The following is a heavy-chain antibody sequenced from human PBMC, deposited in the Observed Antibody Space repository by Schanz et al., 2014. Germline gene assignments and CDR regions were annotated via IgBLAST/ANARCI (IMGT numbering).Heavy chain of an antibody. CDR2: ISRDGTTS. CDR3: SRENLNWEAFDT. V-gene: IGHV3-11*01. J-gene: IGHJ3*02. Sequence: QVQLVESGGGLVKPGGSLRLSCAASGFIFNDYYMNWIRQSPGKGLQRLSYISRDGTTSYYADSVKGLFTISRDNAKKVLYLEMTSLRCDDTAGYYCSRENLNWEAFDTWGQGTVVAVSS. CDR1: GFIFNDYY. D-gene: IGHD7-27*01.